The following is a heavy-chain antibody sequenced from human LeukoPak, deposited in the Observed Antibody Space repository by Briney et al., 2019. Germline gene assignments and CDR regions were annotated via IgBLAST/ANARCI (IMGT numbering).Heavy chain of an antibody. Sequence: ASVKVSCKASGYTFTSYDINWVRQATGQGLEWMGWMNPNSGNTGYAQKFQGRVTITRNTSTSTAYMELSSLRSEDTAVYYCAIQGGYYGSGSYEGPYYFDYWGQGTLVTVSS. CDR3: AIQGGYYGSGSYEGPYYFDY. J-gene: IGHJ4*02. V-gene: IGHV1-8*03. CDR2: MNPNSGNT. CDR1: GYTFTSYD. D-gene: IGHD3-10*01.